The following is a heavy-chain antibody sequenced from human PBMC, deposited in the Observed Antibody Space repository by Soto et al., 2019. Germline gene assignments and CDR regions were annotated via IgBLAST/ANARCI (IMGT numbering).Heavy chain of an antibody. Sequence: QVQMVESGGGVVQPGRSLRLSCAASGFSFENYGMHWVRQAPGRGLEWVAIIWYDGSLQYYAAAVKGRFTISRDNSKNTQYLEMTRLRDVDTAVYYCAILWGDGYNLGQTYNGIDVWGQGATVIVSS. D-gene: IGHD5-12*01. J-gene: IGHJ6*02. CDR2: IWYDGSLQ. V-gene: IGHV3-33*01. CDR3: AILWGDGYNLGQTYNGIDV. CDR1: GFSFENYG.